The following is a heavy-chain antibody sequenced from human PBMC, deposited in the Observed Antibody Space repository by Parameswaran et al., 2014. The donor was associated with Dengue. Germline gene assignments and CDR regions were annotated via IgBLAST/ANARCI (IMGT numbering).Heavy chain of an antibody. J-gene: IGHJ3*02. Sequence: WIRQPPGKGLEWIGSIYYSGSTYYNPSLKSRVTISVDTSKNQFSLKLSSVTAADTAVYYCARRPVGVVIAMDVFDIWGQGTMVTVSS. V-gene: IGHV4-39*01. D-gene: IGHD2-21*01. CDR3: ARRPVGVVIAMDVFDI. CDR2: IYYSGST.